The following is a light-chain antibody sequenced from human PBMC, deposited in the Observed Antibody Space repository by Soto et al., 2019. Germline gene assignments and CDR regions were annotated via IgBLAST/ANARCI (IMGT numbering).Light chain of an antibody. V-gene: IGKV1-5*03. CDR3: QQYKTYPFI. CDR2: MAS. Sequence: DTQMTQSPSTLSASVGDRVTITCRASQSISSSLAWYQQKPGRAPQLLMYMASTLESGVPSRFGGSGSGTEITLTISSLQPDDFATYYCQQYKTYPFIFGPGTKVDIK. CDR1: QSISSS. J-gene: IGKJ3*01.